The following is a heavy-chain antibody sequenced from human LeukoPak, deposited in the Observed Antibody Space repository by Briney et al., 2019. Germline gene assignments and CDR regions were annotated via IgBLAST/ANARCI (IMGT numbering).Heavy chain of an antibody. CDR2: INPNSGGT. Sequence: GASVKVSCKASADTFTGYYMHWVRQAPGQGLEWMGWINPNSGGTNYAQKFQGRVTMTRDTPISTAYMELSTLRSDDTAVYYCARSSGWSLLDYWGQGTLVTVSS. J-gene: IGHJ4*02. CDR3: ARSSGWSLLDY. V-gene: IGHV1-2*02. D-gene: IGHD6-19*01. CDR1: ADTFTGYY.